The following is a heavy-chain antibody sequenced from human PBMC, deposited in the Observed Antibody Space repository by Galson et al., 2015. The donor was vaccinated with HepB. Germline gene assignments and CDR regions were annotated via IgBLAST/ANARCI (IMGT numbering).Heavy chain of an antibody. J-gene: IGHJ4*02. Sequence: SLRLSCAASGFTFSSYGIHWVRQAPGKGLEWVAVISYDGSNKYYADSVKGRFTISRDNSKNTLYLQMNSLRAEDTAVYYCAKDIGSSWIFDYWGQGTLVTVSS. CDR3: AKDIGSSWIFDY. D-gene: IGHD6-13*01. V-gene: IGHV3-30*18. CDR1: GFTFSSYG. CDR2: ISYDGSNK.